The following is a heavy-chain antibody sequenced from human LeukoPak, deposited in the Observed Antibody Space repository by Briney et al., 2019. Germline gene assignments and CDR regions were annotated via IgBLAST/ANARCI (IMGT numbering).Heavy chain of an antibody. J-gene: IGHJ4*02. D-gene: IGHD3-10*01. CDR3: ARDPVITMVRGVKYYFDY. CDR1: GYTFTSYD. V-gene: IGHV1-2*02. CDR2: INPNSGGT. Sequence: ASVKVSCKASGYTFTSYDINWVRQATGQGLEWMGWINPNSGGTNYAQKFQGRVTMTRDTSISTAYMELSRLRSDDTAVYYCARDPVITMVRGVKYYFDYWGQGTLVTVSS.